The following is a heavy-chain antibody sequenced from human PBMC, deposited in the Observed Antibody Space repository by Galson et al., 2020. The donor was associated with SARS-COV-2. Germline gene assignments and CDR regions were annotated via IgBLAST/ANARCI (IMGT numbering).Heavy chain of an antibody. J-gene: IGHJ4*02. CDR3: ARYYYDSSGYYVTLDGFDY. D-gene: IGHD3-22*01. V-gene: IGHV4-39*01. CDR1: GGSISSSSYY. Sequence: SETLSLTCTVSGGSISSSSYYWGWIRQPPGKGLEWIGSSYYSGSTYYNPSLKSRVTISVDTSKNQFSLKLSSVTAADTAVYYCARYYYDSSGYYVTLDGFDYWGQGTLVTVSS. CDR2: SYYSGST.